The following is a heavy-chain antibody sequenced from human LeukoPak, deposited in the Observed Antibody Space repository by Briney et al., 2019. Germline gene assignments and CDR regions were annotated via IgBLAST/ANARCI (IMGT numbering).Heavy chain of an antibody. J-gene: IGHJ4*02. V-gene: IGHV1-2*02. CDR3: ASYGDFSDNLDY. CDR2: INANSGVT. CDR1: RYTFSGYY. D-gene: IGHD4-17*01. Sequence: ASVKVSCKASRYTFSGYYVHWVRQAPGQGLEWMGWINANSGVTNYSQNFQGRVTMTRDTSISTVYMELSSLRSDDTAAYYCASYGDFSDNLDYCGQGTLVTVSS.